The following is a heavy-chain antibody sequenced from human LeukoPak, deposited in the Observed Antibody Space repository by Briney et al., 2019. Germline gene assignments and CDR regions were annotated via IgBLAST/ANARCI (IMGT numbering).Heavy chain of an antibody. Sequence: QPGGSLRLSCAASGFTFSSYAMHWVRQAPGKGLEWVAVISYDGSNKYYADSVKGRFTISRDNSKNTLYLQMNSLRAEDTAVYYCARDPDIDDSSGYYSFDYWGQGTLVTVSS. CDR3: ARDPDIDDSSGYYSFDY. V-gene: IGHV3-30-3*01. CDR2: ISYDGSNK. J-gene: IGHJ4*02. D-gene: IGHD3-22*01. CDR1: GFTFSSYA.